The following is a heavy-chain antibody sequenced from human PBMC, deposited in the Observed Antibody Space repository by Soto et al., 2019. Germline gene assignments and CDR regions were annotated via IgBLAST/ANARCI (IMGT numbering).Heavy chain of an antibody. D-gene: IGHD1-7*01. J-gene: IGHJ4*02. Sequence: SETLSLTCTVSGGSVRTSSYYWGWIRQPPGKGLEWIGSAYYDGSSYYNPSLRGRVTISVDTSKNQFSLKLISVAAADTAVYYCARVAHWNYGFPKYWGQGTLVTVSS. CDR3: ARVAHWNYGFPKY. CDR2: AYYDGSS. V-gene: IGHV4-39*01. CDR1: GGSVRTSSYY.